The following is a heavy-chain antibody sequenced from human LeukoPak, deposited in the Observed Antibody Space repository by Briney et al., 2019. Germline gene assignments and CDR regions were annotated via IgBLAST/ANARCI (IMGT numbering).Heavy chain of an antibody. CDR3: ARVLRFLEWLPMDYYYYYGMDV. CDR2: IYYSGST. V-gene: IGHV4-59*01. CDR1: GGSISSYY. D-gene: IGHD3-3*01. J-gene: IGHJ6*02. Sequence: PSETLSLTCTVSGGSISSYYWSWIRQPPGKGLEWIGYIYYSGSTNYNPSLKSRVTISVDTSKNQFSLKLSSVTAADTAVYYCARVLRFLEWLPMDYYYYYGMDVWGQGTTVTVSS.